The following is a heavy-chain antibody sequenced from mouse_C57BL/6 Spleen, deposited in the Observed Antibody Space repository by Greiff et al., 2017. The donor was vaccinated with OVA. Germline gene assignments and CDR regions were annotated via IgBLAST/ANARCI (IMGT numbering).Heavy chain of an antibody. Sequence: VKLMESGAELVRPGASVTLSCKASGYTFTDYEMHWVKHTPVHGLEWIGAIDPETGGTAYNQKFKGKAILTADKSSSTAYMELRSLTSEDSAVYYCTRFYYGSSDVWGTGTTVTVSS. J-gene: IGHJ1*03. V-gene: IGHV1-15*01. D-gene: IGHD1-1*01. CDR1: GYTFTDYE. CDR2: IDPETGGT. CDR3: TRFYYGSSDV.